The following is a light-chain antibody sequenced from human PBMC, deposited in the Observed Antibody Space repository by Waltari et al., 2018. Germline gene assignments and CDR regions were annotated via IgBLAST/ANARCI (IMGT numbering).Light chain of an antibody. CDR2: GAS. CDR1: QCLNTN. CDR3: QQYNQWPPWT. J-gene: IGKJ1*01. Sequence: DIVMTQSPATLSFSPGERATLSCRASQCLNTNLAWYQQKPGQPPRLLIYGASTRATGVPPRFSGSGSGTEFILTISSLQSEDCAVYYCQQYNQWPPWTFGQGTKVEIK. V-gene: IGKV3-15*01.